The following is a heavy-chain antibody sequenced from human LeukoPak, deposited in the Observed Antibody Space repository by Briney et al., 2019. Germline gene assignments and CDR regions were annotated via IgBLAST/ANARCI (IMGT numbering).Heavy chain of an antibody. J-gene: IGHJ6*02. D-gene: IGHD6-13*01. V-gene: IGHV4-59*01. CDR3: ARDLSGYSSSWYNFYYGMDV. CDR2: IYYSGST. CDR1: GGSISSYY. Sequence: PSETLSLTCAVSGGSISSYYWSWIRQPPGKGLEWIGYIYYSGSTNYNPSLKSRVTISVDTSKNQSSLELSSVTAADTAVYYCARDLSGYSSSWYNFYYGMDVWGQGTTVTVSS.